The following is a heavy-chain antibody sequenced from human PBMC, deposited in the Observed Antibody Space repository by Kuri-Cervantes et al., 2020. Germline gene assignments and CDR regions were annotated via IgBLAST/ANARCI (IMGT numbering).Heavy chain of an antibody. V-gene: IGHV1-69*13. J-gene: IGHJ6*02. Sequence: SVKVSCKASGYTFTSYGISWVRQAPGQGLEWMGGIIPIFGTANYAQKSQGRVKITADESTVTAYMELSSLRSEYSAVYYCAREIAVAGIGDYYYVMDVWGHGTTVTVSS. CDR2: IIPIFGTA. CDR3: AREIAVAGIGDYYYVMDV. D-gene: IGHD6-19*01. CDR1: GYTFTSYG.